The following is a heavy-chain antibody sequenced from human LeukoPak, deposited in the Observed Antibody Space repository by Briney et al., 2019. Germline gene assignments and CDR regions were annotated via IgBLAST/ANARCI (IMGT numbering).Heavy chain of an antibody. CDR3: AKGGVPVVSPAVN. D-gene: IGHD2-2*01. V-gene: IGHV3-30-3*01. J-gene: IGHJ4*02. CDR1: GFTFSSYA. Sequence: GGSLRLSCAASGFTFSSYAMHWVRQAPGKGLEWVAVISYDGSNKYYADSVKGRFTISRDNSKNTLHLQMNSLRAEDTAVYYCAKGGVPVVSPAVNWGQGTLVTVSS. CDR2: ISYDGSNK.